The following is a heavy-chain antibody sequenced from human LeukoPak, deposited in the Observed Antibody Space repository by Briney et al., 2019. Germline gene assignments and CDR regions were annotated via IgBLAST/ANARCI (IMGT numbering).Heavy chain of an antibody. CDR1: GFTFSSYA. J-gene: IGHJ3*02. V-gene: IGHV3-23*01. D-gene: IGHD3-22*01. Sequence: PGGSLRLSCAASGFTFSSYAMSWVRQAPGKGLEWVSGITSSGGNTYYADSVKGRFTISRDNSKNTVYVEMNSLTAEDMAVYYCAKENTMIVLGAFDIWGQGTMVTVSS. CDR3: AKENTMIVLGAFDI. CDR2: ITSSGGNT.